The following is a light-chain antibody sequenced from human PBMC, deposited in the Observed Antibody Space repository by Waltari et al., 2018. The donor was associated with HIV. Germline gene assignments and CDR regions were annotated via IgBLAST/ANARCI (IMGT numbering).Light chain of an antibody. CDR2: GAS. CDR3: QHCGDASNT. J-gene: IGKJ2*01. Sequence: EIVLTQSPGTLSFSPGERATLSCRASQIIGNAYLAWYQQKPGQAPRLLISGASSRANGVPDRFSGSGSETDFTLTISRLEPEDFAVYYCQHCGDASNTFGQGTKLEV. V-gene: IGKV3-20*01. CDR1: QIIGNAY.